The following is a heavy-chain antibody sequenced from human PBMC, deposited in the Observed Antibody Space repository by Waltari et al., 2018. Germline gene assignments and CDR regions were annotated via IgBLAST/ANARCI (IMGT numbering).Heavy chain of an antibody. D-gene: IGHD3-3*01. CDR1: GYTFTGYY. Sequence: QVQLVQSGAEVKKPGASVKVSCKASGYTFTGYYMHWVRQAPGQGLEWVAVISYDGSNKYYADSVKGRFTISRDNSKNTLYLQMNSLRAEDTAVYYCARARSITIFGVAIPPDYWGQGTLVTVSS. J-gene: IGHJ4*02. CDR3: ARARSITIFGVAIPPDY. CDR2: ISYDGSNK. V-gene: IGHV3-30-3*01.